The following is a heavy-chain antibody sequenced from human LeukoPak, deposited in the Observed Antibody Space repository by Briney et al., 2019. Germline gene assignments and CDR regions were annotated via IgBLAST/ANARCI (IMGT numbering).Heavy chain of an antibody. V-gene: IGHV1-18*01. CDR3: ARTSPTVTTSAVWFDP. J-gene: IGHJ5*02. CDR1: GYTFTSYG. Sequence: ASVKVSCKASGYTFTSYGISWVRQAPGQGLEWMGWISAYNGNTNYAQKLQGRVTMTTDTSTSTAYMELRSLRSDDTAVYYCARTSPTVTTSAVWFDPWGQGTLVTVSS. D-gene: IGHD4-17*01. CDR2: ISAYNGNT.